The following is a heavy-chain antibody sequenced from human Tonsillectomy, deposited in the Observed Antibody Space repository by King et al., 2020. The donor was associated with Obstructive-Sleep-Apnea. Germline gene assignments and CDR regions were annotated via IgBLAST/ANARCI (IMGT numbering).Heavy chain of an antibody. V-gene: IGHV4-59*08. Sequence: VQLQESGPGLVRPSETLSLNCTFPGGFITNYYWGWIRRPPGKGLEWIGYNYFIVVTEYNPAFRGVVTISVDTPKNQLSLRVTSVTAADTAEYFCARWNEGFDYWGQGTLVTVSS. D-gene: IGHD1-1*01. CDR1: GGFITNYY. J-gene: IGHJ4*02. CDR3: ARWNEGFDY. CDR2: NYFIVVT.